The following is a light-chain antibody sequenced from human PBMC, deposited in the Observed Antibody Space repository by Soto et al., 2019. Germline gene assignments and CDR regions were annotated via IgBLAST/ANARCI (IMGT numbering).Light chain of an antibody. CDR3: QQYDTLPS. Sequence: IQMTQSPSSLSASVGDRVTITCQASQDISNYLNWYQQKPGKAPKLLIYDAYKLETGVPSRFSGSGSGTDFTFTISSLQPEDIGTYYCQQYDTLPSFGPGTKVDIK. CDR1: QDISNY. V-gene: IGKV1-33*01. CDR2: DAY. J-gene: IGKJ3*01.